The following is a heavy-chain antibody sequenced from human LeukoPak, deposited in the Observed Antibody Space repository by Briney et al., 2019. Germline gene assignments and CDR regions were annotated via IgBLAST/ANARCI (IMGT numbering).Heavy chain of an antibody. CDR2: ISYDGSNK. CDR3: VEANYGMDV. CDR1: GFTFSSYA. Sequence: PGGSLRLSCAASGFTFSSYAMHWVRQAPGKGLEWVAVISYDGSNKYYADSVKGRFTISRDNSKNTLYLQMNSLRAEDTAVYYCVEANYGMDVWGQGTTVTVSS. J-gene: IGHJ6*02. V-gene: IGHV3-30*04. D-gene: IGHD3-3*01.